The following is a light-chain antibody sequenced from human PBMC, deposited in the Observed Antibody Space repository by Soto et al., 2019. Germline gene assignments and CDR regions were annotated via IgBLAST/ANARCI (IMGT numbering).Light chain of an antibody. Sequence: DIHMTQSPSTLSASVGDRVTITCRASQTISTWLAWYQQKPGKAPKLLIYDVSSLESGVPTRFSGSGSGTEFTLTINSLQPDDFATYYCQEYYDSSPAFGGGTEVAI. J-gene: IGKJ4*01. CDR2: DVS. V-gene: IGKV1-5*01. CDR3: QEYYDSSPA. CDR1: QTISTW.